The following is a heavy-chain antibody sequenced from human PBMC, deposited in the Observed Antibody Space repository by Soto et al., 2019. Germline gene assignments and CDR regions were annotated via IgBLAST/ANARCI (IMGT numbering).Heavy chain of an antibody. J-gene: IGHJ5*02. D-gene: IGHD3-3*01. CDR3: ARQRLEEGFLGTAAKNWFDP. CDR1: GGYIRSSDYY. V-gene: IGHV4-39*01. Sequence: SETLSLTCTVSGGYIRSSDYYWGWIRQPPGKGLEWIGSIYYSGSTHYNPSLKSRVSISVDTSQNQFSLKLRSVTAADTALYYCARQRLEEGFLGTAAKNWFDPWGQGTLVTVSS. CDR2: IYYSGST.